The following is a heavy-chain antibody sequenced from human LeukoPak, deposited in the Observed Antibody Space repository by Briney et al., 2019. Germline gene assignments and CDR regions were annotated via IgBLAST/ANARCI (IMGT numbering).Heavy chain of an antibody. D-gene: IGHD3-22*01. V-gene: IGHV3-23*01. CDR3: AKVPRYYYDSSGYYFDY. Sequence: QPGGSLRLSCAASGFTFSIYAMSWVRQAPGKGLEWVSAISGSGDSTYYADSVKGRFTISRDNSKNTLYLQMNSLRAEDTAVYYCAKVPRYYYDSSGYYFDYWGQETLVTVSS. CDR1: GFTFSIYA. J-gene: IGHJ4*02. CDR2: ISGSGDST.